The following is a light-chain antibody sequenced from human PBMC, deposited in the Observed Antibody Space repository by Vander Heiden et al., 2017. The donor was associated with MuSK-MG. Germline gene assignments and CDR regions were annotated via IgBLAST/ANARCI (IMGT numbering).Light chain of an antibody. CDR1: QGISNY. Sequence: DIQMTQSPPSLSASVGDRVTITCRASQGISNYLAWYQQKPGKVPKLLIYAASTLQSGVPSRFSGSGSGTDFTLTIGSLQPEDVATYYCQVGTFGQGTKVEIK. CDR2: AAS. CDR3: QVGT. J-gene: IGKJ1*01. V-gene: IGKV1-27*01.